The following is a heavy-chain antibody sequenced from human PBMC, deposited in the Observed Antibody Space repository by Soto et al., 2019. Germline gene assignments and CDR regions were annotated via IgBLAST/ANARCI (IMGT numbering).Heavy chain of an antibody. V-gene: IGHV4-4*02. D-gene: IGHD3-3*01. CDR3: ASTLKISKFDY. J-gene: IGHJ4*02. Sequence: QVQLQESGPGLVKPSGTLSLTCAVSGGSIRSNNWWTWFRQPPGKGLEWIGEIYHTGSTNYNPSLKSRFTISVDNSKNQFSLRLSSVTAADTAVYYCASTLKISKFDYWGQGTLVTVSS. CDR2: IYHTGST. CDR1: GGSIRSNNW.